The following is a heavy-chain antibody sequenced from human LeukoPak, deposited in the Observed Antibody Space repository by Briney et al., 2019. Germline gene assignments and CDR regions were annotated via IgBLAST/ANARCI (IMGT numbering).Heavy chain of an antibody. V-gene: IGHV5-51*01. J-gene: IGHJ4*02. CDR3: ARIAGTWYGDS. Sequence: GESLKISCKGPGHGFINYWIAWVRQMPGKGLEWIGIIFPGDSHTRYSPSFQGQVTISADKSIDTAYLQWSSLRASDTAMYYCARIAGTWYGDSWGQGTLVFVSS. CDR2: IFPGDSHT. CDR1: GHGFINYW. D-gene: IGHD6-13*01.